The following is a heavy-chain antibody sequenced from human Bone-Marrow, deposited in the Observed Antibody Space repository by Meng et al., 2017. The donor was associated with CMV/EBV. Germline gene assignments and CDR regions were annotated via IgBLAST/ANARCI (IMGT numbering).Heavy chain of an antibody. CDR2: IYYSGST. V-gene: IGHV4-39*07. J-gene: IGHJ5*02. D-gene: IGHD3-9*01. CDR3: ARGPRYFDWLYTPRGDVWLDP. Sequence: SETLSLTCTASGGPISRSSYYWGWIRQPPGKGLEWIGSIYYSGSTYYNPSLKSRVTVAVDTSKNQFSLKLSSVTAADTAVYYCARGPRYFDWLYTPRGDVWLDPWGQGTLVTVSS. CDR1: GGPISRSSYY.